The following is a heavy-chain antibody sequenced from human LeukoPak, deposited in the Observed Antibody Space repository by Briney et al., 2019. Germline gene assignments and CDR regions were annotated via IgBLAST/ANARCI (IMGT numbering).Heavy chain of an antibody. J-gene: IGHJ3*02. V-gene: IGHV4-34*01. CDR3: ARGYCSSTSCYGAAFDI. CDR1: GGSFSGYS. D-gene: IGHD2-2*01. Sequence: SETLSLTCAVNGGSFSGYSWSWIRQPPGKGREWIGEINHSGSTNYNPSLKSRVTISVDTSKKQLSLELSSMTAADPAVYYCARGYCSSTSCYGAAFDIWGQGTMVTVSS. CDR2: INHSGST.